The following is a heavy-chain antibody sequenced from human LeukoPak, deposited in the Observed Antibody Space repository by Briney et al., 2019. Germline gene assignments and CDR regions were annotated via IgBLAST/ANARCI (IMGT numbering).Heavy chain of an antibody. D-gene: IGHD2-2*01. J-gene: IGHJ5*02. V-gene: IGHV3-74*01. CDR2: INSDGSST. CDR3: ARVPYCSSTSCFSWFDP. Sequence: GGSLRLSCAASGFTFSNYWMHWVRQAPGKGLVWVSRINSDGSSTDYADSVKGRFTISRDNAKNTLYLQMNSLRAEDTAAYYCARVPYCSSTSCFSWFDPWGQGTLVTVSS. CDR1: GFTFSNYW.